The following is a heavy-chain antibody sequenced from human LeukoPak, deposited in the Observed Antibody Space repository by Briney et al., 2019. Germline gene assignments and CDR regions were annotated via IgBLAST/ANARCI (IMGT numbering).Heavy chain of an antibody. CDR3: AREIGWFGELFLKTGWFDP. J-gene: IGHJ5*02. CDR1: GGSISSGGYS. V-gene: IGHV4-30-2*01. CDR2: IYHSGST. D-gene: IGHD3-10*01. Sequence: SETLSLTCAVSGGSISSGGYSWSWIRQPPGKGLEWIGYIYHSGSTYYNPSLKSRVTISADRSKNQFSLKLNSVTAADTAVYYCAREIGWFGELFLKTGWFDPWGQGTLVTVSS.